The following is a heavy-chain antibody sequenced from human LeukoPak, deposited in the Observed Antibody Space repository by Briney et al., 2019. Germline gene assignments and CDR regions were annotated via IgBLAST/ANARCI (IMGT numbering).Heavy chain of an antibody. CDR3: ARDPRDRSGYYYSGAHSYYYYGMDV. CDR2: IIPILGIA. CDR1: GGTFSSYA. D-gene: IGHD3-22*01. Sequence: GSSVKVSCKASGGTFSSYAISWVRQAPGQGLEWMGGIIPILGIANYAQKFQGRVTITADKSTSTAYMELSSLRSEDTAVYYCARDPRDRSGYYYSGAHSYYYYGMDVWGQGTTVTVSS. J-gene: IGHJ6*02. V-gene: IGHV1-69*04.